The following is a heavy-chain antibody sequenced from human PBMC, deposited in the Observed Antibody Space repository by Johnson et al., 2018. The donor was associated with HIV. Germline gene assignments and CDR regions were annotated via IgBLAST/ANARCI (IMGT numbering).Heavy chain of an antibody. J-gene: IGHJ3*02. Sequence: QMQLVESGGGLVQRGGSLRFSCAASGFTFSNYPLHWVPQAPGKGLDWVAVISFDGINKYYPDSVKGRFTISRDNSKNTMYLQMNGLKTEDTAVYYCANLGDYSGNNGFDIWGRGTMVTVSS. V-gene: IGHV3-30*04. D-gene: IGHD4-23*01. CDR3: ANLGDYSGNNGFDI. CDR1: GFTFSNYP. CDR2: ISFDGINK.